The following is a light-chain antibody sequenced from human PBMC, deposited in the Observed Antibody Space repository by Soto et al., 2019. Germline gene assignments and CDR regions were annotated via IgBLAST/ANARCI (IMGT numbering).Light chain of an antibody. CDR2: AAS. CDR3: QQSYFNPRT. J-gene: IGKJ1*01. CDR1: QSISTY. Sequence: DIQMTQSPSSLSASVGDRVTITCRASQSISTYLNWYQQKPGKAPSLLNYAASSLQGGVPSRFSGSGSGTDFTLTISSLQPEDFAIYYCQQSYFNPRTFGQGTEVEIK. V-gene: IGKV1-39*01.